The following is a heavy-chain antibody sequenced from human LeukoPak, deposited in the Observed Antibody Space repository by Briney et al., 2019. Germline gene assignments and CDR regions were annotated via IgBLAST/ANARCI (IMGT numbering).Heavy chain of an antibody. CDR3: ARNGWLQIDY. J-gene: IGHJ4*02. V-gene: IGHV4-34*01. CDR1: GGSFSGYY. D-gene: IGHD5-24*01. Sequence: PSETLSLTWAVYGGSFSGYYWSWIRQPPGKGLEWIGEINHSGSTNYNPSLKSRVTISVDTSKNQFSLKLSSVTAADTAVYYCARNGWLQIDYWGQGTLVTVSS. CDR2: INHSGST.